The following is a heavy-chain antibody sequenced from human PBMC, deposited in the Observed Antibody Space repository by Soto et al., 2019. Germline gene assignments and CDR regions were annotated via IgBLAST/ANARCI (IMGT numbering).Heavy chain of an antibody. Sequence: QVQLQESGPGLVKPSQTLSLTCTVSGGSISSGDYYWSWIRQPPGKGQEWIGYIYYSGSTYYNPSLKSRITISVDTSKNQFSLKLSSVTAADTAVYYCARTSFGYRSGGIDYWGQGTLVTVSS. J-gene: IGHJ4*02. CDR1: GGSISSGDYY. D-gene: IGHD6-19*01. V-gene: IGHV4-30-4*01. CDR3: ARTSFGYRSGGIDY. CDR2: IYYSGST.